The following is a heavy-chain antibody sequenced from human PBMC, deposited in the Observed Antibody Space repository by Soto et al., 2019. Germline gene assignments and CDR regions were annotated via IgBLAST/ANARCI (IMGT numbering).Heavy chain of an antibody. CDR1: GVSISSYF. Sequence: LSLTCTVSGVSISSYFWSWFRQPPGKGPEWIGYISNIGTTNYTPSLKSRVTISVDTSKNQFSLNLTSVTAADTAVYYCASNPSRSSAWPPDYWGQGTLVTVSS. CDR2: ISNIGTT. V-gene: IGHV4-59*13. J-gene: IGHJ4*02. CDR3: ASNPSRSSAWPPDY. D-gene: IGHD6-19*01.